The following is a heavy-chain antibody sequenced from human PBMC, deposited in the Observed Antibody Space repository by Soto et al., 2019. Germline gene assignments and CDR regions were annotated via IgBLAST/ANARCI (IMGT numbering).Heavy chain of an antibody. CDR3: ARGIAPYYFDY. J-gene: IGHJ4*02. D-gene: IGHD6-13*01. CDR2: INAGNGNT. CDR1: GYTFTSYA. V-gene: IGHV1-3*05. Sequence: QVQLVQSGAEEKKPGASVKVSCKAAGYTFTSYAMHWVRQAPGQRLERMGWINAGNGNTKYSQTFQGRVTITRDTSASTAYMELSSMSSEDTAVYYCARGIAPYYFDYWGQGTLVTVSS.